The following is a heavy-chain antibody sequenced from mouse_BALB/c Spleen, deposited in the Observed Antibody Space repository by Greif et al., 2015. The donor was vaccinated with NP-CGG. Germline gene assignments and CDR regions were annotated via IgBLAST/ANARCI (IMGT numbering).Heavy chain of an antibody. Sequence: VQLHQSGAELVRPGSSVKISCKASGYASSSYWMNWVKQRPGQGLEWIGQIYPGDGDTNYNGKFKGKATLTADKSSSTAYMQLSSLTSDDSAVYFCARYDYGYYAMDYWGQGTSVTGSS. CDR3: ARYDYGYYAMDY. CDR1: GYASSSYW. J-gene: IGHJ4*01. CDR2: IYPGDGDT. V-gene: IGHV1-80*01. D-gene: IGHD2-4*01.